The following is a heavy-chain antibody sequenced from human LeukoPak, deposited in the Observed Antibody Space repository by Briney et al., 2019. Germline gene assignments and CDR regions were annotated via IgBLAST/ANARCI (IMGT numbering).Heavy chain of an antibody. CDR1: GYTFTSYG. V-gene: IGHV1-18*04. CDR3: ARAVGYYDILTGYSYNWFGP. CDR2: ISAYNGNT. D-gene: IGHD3-9*01. Sequence: GASVKVSCKASGYTFTSYGISWVRQAPGQGLEWMGWISAYNGNTNYAQKLQGRVTMTTDTSTSTAYMELRSLRSDDTAVYYCARAVGYYDILTGYSYNWFGPWGQGTLVIVSS. J-gene: IGHJ5*02.